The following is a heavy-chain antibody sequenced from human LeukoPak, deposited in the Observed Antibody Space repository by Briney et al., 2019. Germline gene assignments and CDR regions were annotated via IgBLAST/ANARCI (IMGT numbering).Heavy chain of an antibody. Sequence: TPSETLSLTCAVYGGSFSGYYWSWIRQPPGKGLEWIGEINHSGSTNYNPSLKSRVTISVDTSKNQFSLKLSSVTAADTAVYYCARGYGGFDYWGQGTLVTVSS. CDR2: INHSGST. V-gene: IGHV4-34*01. J-gene: IGHJ4*02. CDR3: ARGYGGFDY. D-gene: IGHD4-23*01. CDR1: GGSFSGYY.